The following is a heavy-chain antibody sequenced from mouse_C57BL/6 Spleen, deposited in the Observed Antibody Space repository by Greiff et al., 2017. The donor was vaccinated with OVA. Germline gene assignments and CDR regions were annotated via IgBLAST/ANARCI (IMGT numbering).Heavy chain of an antibody. Sequence: EVHLVESEGGLVQPGSSMKLSCTASGFTFSDYYMAWVRQVPEKGLEWVANINYDGSSTYYLDSLKSRFIISRDNAKNILYLQMSSLKSEDTATYYCARIKLGYYFDYWGQGTTLTVSS. V-gene: IGHV5-16*01. CDR3: ARIKLGYYFDY. J-gene: IGHJ2*01. D-gene: IGHD4-1*01. CDR2: INYDGSST. CDR1: GFTFSDYY.